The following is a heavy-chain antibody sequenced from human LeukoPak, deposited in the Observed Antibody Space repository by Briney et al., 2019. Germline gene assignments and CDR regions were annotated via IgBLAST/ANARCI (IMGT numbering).Heavy chain of an antibody. Sequence: GGSLRLSCAASGFTFTNYAMSWVRQAPGKGLEWVSVISGSGSSTYYADSVKGRFTISRDDSKNTLYLQMNSLRAEDTAVYYCAKRRYYDSSGYLYWFFDLWGRGTLVTVSS. CDR1: GFTFTNYA. V-gene: IGHV3-23*01. D-gene: IGHD3-22*01. J-gene: IGHJ2*01. CDR3: AKRRYYDSSGYLYWFFDL. CDR2: ISGSGSST.